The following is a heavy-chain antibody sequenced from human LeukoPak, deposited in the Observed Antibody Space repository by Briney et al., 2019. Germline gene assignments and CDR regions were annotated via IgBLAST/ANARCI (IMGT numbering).Heavy chain of an antibody. J-gene: IGHJ2*01. V-gene: IGHV4-59*01. D-gene: IGHD4-17*01. Sequence: SETLSLTCTVSGGSISSNYWSWIRQPPGKGLEWIGYIYYSGSTNYNPSLKSRVTISVDTSKNQFSLKLSSVTAADTAVYYCARGGKYYGDSWYFDLWARGTLVTVSS. CDR2: IYYSGST. CDR1: GGSISSNY. CDR3: ARGGKYYGDSWYFDL.